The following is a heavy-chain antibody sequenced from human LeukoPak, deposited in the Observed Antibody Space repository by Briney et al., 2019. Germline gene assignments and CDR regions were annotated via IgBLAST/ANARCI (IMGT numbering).Heavy chain of an antibody. D-gene: IGHD3-22*01. CDR3: ARAPYDSSGYYRDAFDI. CDR2: INPNSGGT. Sequence: GASVKVSCKASGYTFTGYYMHWVRQAPGQGLEWMGWINPNSGGTNYAQKFQGRVTMTRDTSISTAYMELSRLRSDDTAVYYCARAPYDSSGYYRDAFDIWGQGTMVTVSS. CDR1: GYTFTGYY. J-gene: IGHJ3*02. V-gene: IGHV1-2*02.